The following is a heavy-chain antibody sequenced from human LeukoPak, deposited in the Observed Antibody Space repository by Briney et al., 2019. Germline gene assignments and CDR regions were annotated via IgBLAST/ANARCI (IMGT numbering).Heavy chain of an antibody. J-gene: IGHJ4*02. CDR2: IYYSGST. CDR3: TRQLRGEAVAGHLQPFDY. V-gene: IGHV4-59*08. CDR1: GGSIRSYY. Sequence: SETLSLTCTVSGGSIRSYYWNWIRQPPGKGLEWIGYIYYSGSTNYNPSLKSRVTISVDTSKNQFSLKLSSVTAADTAVYFCTRQLRGEAVAGHLQPFDYWGQGTLVTVSS. D-gene: IGHD6-19*01.